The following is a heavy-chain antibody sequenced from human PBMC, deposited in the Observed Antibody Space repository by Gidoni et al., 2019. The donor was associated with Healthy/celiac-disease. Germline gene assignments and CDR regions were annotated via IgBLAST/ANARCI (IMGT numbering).Heavy chain of an antibody. J-gene: IGHJ3*02. V-gene: IGHV5-10-1*01. CDR3: ARRGEYSGYDRSDAFDI. CDR2: IDPSDSYT. Sequence: EVQLVQSGAEVKKPGESLRISCQGSGYSFTSYWISWVRQRPGKGLEWMGRIDPSDSYTNYSPSFQGHVTISADKSISTAYLQWSSLKASDTAMYYCARRGEYSGYDRSDAFDIWGQGTMVTVSS. D-gene: IGHD5-12*01. CDR1: GYSFTSYW.